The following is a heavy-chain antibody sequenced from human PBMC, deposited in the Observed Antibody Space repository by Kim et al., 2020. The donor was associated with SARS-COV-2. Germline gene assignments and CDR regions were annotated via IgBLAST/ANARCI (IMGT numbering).Heavy chain of an antibody. Sequence: GGSLRLSCAASGFTFSSYAMHWVRRAPGKGLEWVAVISYDGSNKYYADSVKGRFTISRDNSKNTLYLQMNSLRAEDTAVYYCARGDKGYDFWSGYFHFD. CDR2: ISYDGSNK. J-gene: IGHJ4*01. V-gene: IGHV3-30-3*01. CDR3: ARGDKGYDFWSGYFHFD. CDR1: GFTFSSYA. D-gene: IGHD3-3*01.